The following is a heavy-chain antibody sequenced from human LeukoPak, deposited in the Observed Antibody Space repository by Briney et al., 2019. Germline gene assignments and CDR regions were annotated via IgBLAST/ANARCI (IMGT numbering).Heavy chain of an antibody. CDR3: ARDQGYDSSGYRYYFDY. CDR1: GYTFTDHY. Sequence: ASVKVSCKASGYTFTDHYLHWVRQAPGQRPEWMGWINLDSGGTNCAQKFQGRVTMTRDTSTSTVYMELSSLRSEDTAVYYCARDQGYDSSGYRYYFDYWGQGTLVTVSS. D-gene: IGHD3-22*01. V-gene: IGHV1-2*02. J-gene: IGHJ4*02. CDR2: INLDSGGT.